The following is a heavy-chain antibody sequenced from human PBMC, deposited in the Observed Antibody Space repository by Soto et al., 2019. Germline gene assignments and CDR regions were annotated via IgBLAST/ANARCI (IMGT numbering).Heavy chain of an antibody. J-gene: IGHJ4*02. D-gene: IGHD4-17*01. CDR1: GYTFSRYY. CDR2: INPGGVIT. CDR3: TRDSYEDYYFDY. Sequence: QVQLVQSGAEVKKPGASVKVSCKASGYTFSRYYMHWVRQAPGQGPEWMGIINPGGVITTYAQKFQGRVTMTRDTSTRTVYKELSSLRSDDTAVYYCTRDSYEDYYFDYWGQGTLVTVSS. V-gene: IGHV1-46*01.